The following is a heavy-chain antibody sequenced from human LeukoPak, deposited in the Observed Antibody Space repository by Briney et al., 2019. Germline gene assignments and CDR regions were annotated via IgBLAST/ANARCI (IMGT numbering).Heavy chain of an antibody. J-gene: IGHJ4*02. CDR3: AKGASGSYGPFDY. CDR2: ISGSGGST. V-gene: IGHV3-23*01. CDR1: GFTFSSYT. D-gene: IGHD1-26*01. Sequence: GGSLRLSCAASGFTFSSYTMSWVRQAPGKGLEWVSSISGSGGSTYYADSVKGRFTISRDNSKNTLYLQMNSLRAEDTAVYYCAKGASGSYGPFDYWGQGTLVTVSS.